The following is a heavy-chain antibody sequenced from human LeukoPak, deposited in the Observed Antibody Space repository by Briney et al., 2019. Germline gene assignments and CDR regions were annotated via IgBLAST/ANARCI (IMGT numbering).Heavy chain of an antibody. CDR1: GGSISSSSYY. V-gene: IGHV4-39*07. CDR2: IYYSGST. Sequence: SETLSLTCTVSGGSISSSSYYWGWIRQPPGKGLEWIGNIYYSGSTYYNPSLKSRVTMSVDTSKNQFSLKLSSVTAADTAVYYCARGVYYYGSGSYTYYYMDVWGKGTTVTISS. CDR3: ARGVYYYGSGSYTYYYMDV. D-gene: IGHD3-10*01. J-gene: IGHJ6*03.